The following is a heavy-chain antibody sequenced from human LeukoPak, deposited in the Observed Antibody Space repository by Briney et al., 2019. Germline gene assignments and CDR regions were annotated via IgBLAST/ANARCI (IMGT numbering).Heavy chain of an antibody. D-gene: IGHD6-13*01. CDR1: GFTFDDYA. J-gene: IGHJ4*02. Sequence: QAGGSLRLSCAASGFTFDDYAMHWVRQAPGKGLEWVSGISWNSGSIGYADSVKGRFTISRDNAKNSLYLQMNSLRAEDTALYYCAKDYLPGSSSLYYFDYWGQGTLVTVSS. CDR3: AKDYLPGSSSLYYFDY. V-gene: IGHV3-9*01. CDR2: ISWNSGSI.